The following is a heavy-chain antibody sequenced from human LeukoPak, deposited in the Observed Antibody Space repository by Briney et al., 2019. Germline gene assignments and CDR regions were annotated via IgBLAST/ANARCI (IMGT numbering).Heavy chain of an antibody. Sequence: SETLSLTCTVSGGSISSGDYYWSWIRQPPGKGLEWIGYIYYSGSTYYNPSLKSRVTISVDTSKNQFSLKLSSVTAADTAVYYCATPGQWPVYFDYWGPGTLVTVSS. D-gene: IGHD6-19*01. CDR1: GGSISSGDYY. CDR3: ATPGQWPVYFDY. V-gene: IGHV4-30-4*01. CDR2: IYYSGST. J-gene: IGHJ4*02.